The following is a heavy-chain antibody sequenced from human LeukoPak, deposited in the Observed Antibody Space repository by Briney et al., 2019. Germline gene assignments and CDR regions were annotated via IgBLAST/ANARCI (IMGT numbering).Heavy chain of an antibody. V-gene: IGHV1-46*01. Sequence: EASVKVSCKASGYTFTSYYMHWVRQAPGQGLEWMGIINPSGGSTSYAQKFQGRVTMTEDTSTDTAYMELSSLRSEDTAVYYCATVIAVAGTNWFDPWGQGTLVTVSS. CDR1: GYTFTSYY. CDR3: ATVIAVAGTNWFDP. D-gene: IGHD6-19*01. J-gene: IGHJ5*02. CDR2: INPSGGST.